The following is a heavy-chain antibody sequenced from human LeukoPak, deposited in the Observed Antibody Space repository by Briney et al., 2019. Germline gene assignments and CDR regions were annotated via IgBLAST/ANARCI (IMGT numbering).Heavy chain of an antibody. Sequence: AEGSLRLSCAASGFTFSSYWMSWVRQAPGKGLEWVANIKQDGSEKYYVDSVKGRFTISRDNAKNSLYLQMNSLRAEDTAVYYCARAAVVVPAAKAGWYYYYYMDVWGKGTTVTVSS. V-gene: IGHV3-7*01. J-gene: IGHJ6*03. D-gene: IGHD2-2*01. CDR1: GFTFSSYW. CDR3: ARAAVVVPAAKAGWYYYYYMDV. CDR2: IKQDGSEK.